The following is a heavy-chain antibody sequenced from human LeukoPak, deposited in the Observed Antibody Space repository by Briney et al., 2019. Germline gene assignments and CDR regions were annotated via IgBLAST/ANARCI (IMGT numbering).Heavy chain of an antibody. CDR1: GGSISSYY. Sequence: SETLSLTCTVSGGSISSYYWSWIRQPPGKGLEWIGYIYYSGSTNYNPSLKSRVTISVDTSKNQFSLKLSSVTAADTAVYYCASLGRDKKASHLDYWGQGTLVTVSS. D-gene: IGHD2-15*01. CDR2: IYYSGST. J-gene: IGHJ4*02. CDR3: ASLGRDKKASHLDY. V-gene: IGHV4-59*08.